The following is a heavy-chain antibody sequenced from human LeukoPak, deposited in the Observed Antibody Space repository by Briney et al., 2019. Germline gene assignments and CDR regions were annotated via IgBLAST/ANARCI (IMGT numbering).Heavy chain of an antibody. Sequence: GASVKVSCKASGYTFTSYYMHRVRQAPGQGLEWMGIINPSGGSTSYAQEFQGRVTMTRDMSTSTVYMELSSLRSEDAAVYYCARESVGEDSDYWGQGTLVTVSS. D-gene: IGHD3-10*01. V-gene: IGHV1-46*01. J-gene: IGHJ4*02. CDR2: INPSGGST. CDR1: GYTFTSYY. CDR3: ARESVGEDSDY.